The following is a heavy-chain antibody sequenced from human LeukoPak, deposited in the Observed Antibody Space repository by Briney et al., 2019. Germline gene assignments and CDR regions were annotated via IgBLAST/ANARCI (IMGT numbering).Heavy chain of an antibody. V-gene: IGHV4-4*02. CDR3: ARNGGRNQEH. D-gene: IGHD1-14*01. Sequence: SGTLSLTCAVSGGSISNNNWWSWVRQTPGKGLEWIGEIYHTGSTNYNPSLKSRVTLSLDKSKNQFSLKVSSVTAADTAVYFCARNGGRNQEHWGQGTLVTVSS. CDR1: GGSISNNNW. CDR2: IYHTGST. J-gene: IGHJ4*02.